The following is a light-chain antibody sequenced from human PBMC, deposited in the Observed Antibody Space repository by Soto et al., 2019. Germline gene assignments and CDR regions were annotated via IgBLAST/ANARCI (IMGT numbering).Light chain of an antibody. CDR1: QSVGSTY. CDR2: EAS. Sequence: EILVTQSPGTLSLSPGERATLSCRTSQSVGSTYLAWYQQKPGQAPRLLIYEASRRATGIADRFSGSGSGTDFTVTISRLEPEDFAVYYCQQFGNSPRYTFGQGTQLEI. J-gene: IGKJ2*01. V-gene: IGKV3-20*01. CDR3: QQFGNSPRYT.